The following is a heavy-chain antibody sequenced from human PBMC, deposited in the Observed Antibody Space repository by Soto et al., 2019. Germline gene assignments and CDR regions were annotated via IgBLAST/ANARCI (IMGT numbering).Heavy chain of an antibody. V-gene: IGHV1-46*01. D-gene: IGHD3-22*01. CDR3: ARDLRTSYYYDTSCYYSALDAFDI. CDR1: GYTFTSYY. CDR2: INPSGGST. Sequence: QVQLVQSGAEVKKPGASVKVSCKASGYTFTSYYIHWVRQAPGQGLEWMGIINPSGGSTTYAQKFQGHVTITMDTSTSTVYMELSSLSSEDSAVYYCARDLRTSYYYDTSCYYSALDAFDIWGQGTMVTVSS. J-gene: IGHJ3*02.